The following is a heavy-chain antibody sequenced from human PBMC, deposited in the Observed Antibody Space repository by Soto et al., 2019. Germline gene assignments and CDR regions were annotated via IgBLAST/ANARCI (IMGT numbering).Heavy chain of an antibody. CDR1: GGSISSGDYY. CDR2: IYYSGST. D-gene: IGHD2-2*03. J-gene: IGHJ5*02. V-gene: IGHV4-30-4*01. Sequence: SETLSLTCTVSGGSISSGDYYWSWIRQPPGKGLEWIGYIYYSGSTYYNPSLKSRVTISVDTSKNQFSLKLSSVTAADTAVYYCARDGYCSSTSCQNWFDPWGQGTLVTVS. CDR3: ARDGYCSSTSCQNWFDP.